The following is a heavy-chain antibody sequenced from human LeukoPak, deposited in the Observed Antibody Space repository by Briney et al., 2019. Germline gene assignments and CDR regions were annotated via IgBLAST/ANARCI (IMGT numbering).Heavy chain of an antibody. D-gene: IGHD4-23*01. CDR2: ISYDGSNK. Sequence: GGSLRLSCAASGFTFSSYAMHWVRQAPGKGLEWVAVISYDGSNKYYADSVKGRFTISRDNSKNTLYLQMNSLRAEDTAVYYCAIFYGGNEGGDYFDYWGQGTLVTVSS. CDR3: AIFYGGNEGGDYFDY. V-gene: IGHV3-30*14. CDR1: GFTFSSYA. J-gene: IGHJ4*02.